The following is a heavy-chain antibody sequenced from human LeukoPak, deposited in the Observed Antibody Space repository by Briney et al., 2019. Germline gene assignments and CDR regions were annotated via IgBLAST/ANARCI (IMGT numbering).Heavy chain of an antibody. V-gene: IGHV3-30*18. D-gene: IGHD2-15*01. Sequence: GRSLRLSCAASGFTFSNYDMHWVRQAPGKGLEWVAVISYDGSNKYYADSVKGRFTISRDNSKNTLYLQMNSLRAENTAVYYCAKDRGYCSGGSCYDMDVWGQGTTVTVSS. J-gene: IGHJ6*02. CDR3: AKDRGYCSGGSCYDMDV. CDR2: ISYDGSNK. CDR1: GFTFSNYD.